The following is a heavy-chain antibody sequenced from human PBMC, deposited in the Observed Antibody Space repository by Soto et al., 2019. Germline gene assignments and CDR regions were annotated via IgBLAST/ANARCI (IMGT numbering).Heavy chain of an antibody. J-gene: IGHJ3*02. CDR1: GDSVSSNSSA. D-gene: IGHD3-22*01. CDR2: TYYRSKWYN. V-gene: IGHV6-1*01. Sequence: PSQTLSLTCAISGDSVSSNSSAWNWIRQSPSRGLEWLGRTYYRSKWYNDYAVSVKSRITINPDTSKNQFSLQLNSVTAADAAVYYCARDNRPKIYDTLSVGAFDIWGQATMLTVSS. CDR3: ARDNRPKIYDTLSVGAFDI.